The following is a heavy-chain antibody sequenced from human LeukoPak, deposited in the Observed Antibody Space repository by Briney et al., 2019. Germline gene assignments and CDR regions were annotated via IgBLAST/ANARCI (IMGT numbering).Heavy chain of an antibody. CDR1: GFTFSSNA. CDR3: AKKRVAVAGTHYFDY. CDR2: ISTGGGST. J-gene: IGHJ4*02. V-gene: IGHV3-23*01. Sequence: PGGSLRLSCAASGFTFSSNAMSWVRQARGKGLERVSAISTGGGSTYYADSVKGRFTISRDNSKNTLYLQMNSLRAEDTAVYYCAKKRVAVAGTHYFDYWGQGTLVTASS. D-gene: IGHD6-19*01.